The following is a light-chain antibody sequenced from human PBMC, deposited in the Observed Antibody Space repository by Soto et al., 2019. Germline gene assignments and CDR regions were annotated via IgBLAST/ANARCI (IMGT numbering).Light chain of an antibody. CDR2: DAS. CDR1: QSVNTF. CDR3: QQRSNWGIT. J-gene: IGKJ5*01. V-gene: IGKV3-11*01. Sequence: IVLTQSPAILSLSPGERATLSCRASQSVNTFLAWYQQKPGQAPRLLIYDASNRATGIPPRFSGSGSGTDFTLTISSLEPEDFVFYYCQQRSNWGITFGQGTRLAIK.